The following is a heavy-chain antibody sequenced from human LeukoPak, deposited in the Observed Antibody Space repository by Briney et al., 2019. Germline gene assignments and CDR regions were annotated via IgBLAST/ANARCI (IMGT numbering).Heavy chain of an antibody. Sequence: GGSLRLSCAASGFTFSSYAMHWVRQAPGKGLEWVAVISYDGSNKYYADSVKGRFTISRDNSKNTLYLQMNSLRAEDTAVYYCATETRFCSSTSCYDEENGEFDYWGQGTLVTVSS. D-gene: IGHD2-2*01. J-gene: IGHJ4*02. V-gene: IGHV3-30*01. CDR2: ISYDGSNK. CDR3: ATETRFCSSTSCYDEENGEFDY. CDR1: GFTFSSYA.